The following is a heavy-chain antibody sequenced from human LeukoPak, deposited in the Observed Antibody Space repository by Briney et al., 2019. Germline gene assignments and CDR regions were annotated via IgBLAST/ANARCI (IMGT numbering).Heavy chain of an antibody. Sequence: PSETLSLTCTVSGGSISSYYWSWIRQPAGKGLEWIGRIYTSGSTNYNPSLKSRVTMSVDTSKNQFSLRLSSVTAADTAVYYCTRGTDIRVAGNYWGQGTLVTVSS. CDR1: GGSISSYY. J-gene: IGHJ4*02. V-gene: IGHV4-4*07. CDR3: TRGTDIRVAGNY. D-gene: IGHD6-19*01. CDR2: IYTSGST.